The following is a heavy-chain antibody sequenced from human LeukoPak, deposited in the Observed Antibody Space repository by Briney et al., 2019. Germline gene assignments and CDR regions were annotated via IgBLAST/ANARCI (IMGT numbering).Heavy chain of an antibody. J-gene: IGHJ4*02. D-gene: IGHD3-16*01. CDR2: IRSSSSTV. V-gene: IGHV3-48*04. CDR3: ARAVDVADY. Sequence: GGSLRLSCAASGFTFSSYSMNWVRQAPGKGLEWVSYIRSSSSTVYYADSVKGRFTISRDNARNSVYLQMNSLRGEDTAVYYCARAVDVADYWGQGTLVAVSS. CDR1: GFTFSSYS.